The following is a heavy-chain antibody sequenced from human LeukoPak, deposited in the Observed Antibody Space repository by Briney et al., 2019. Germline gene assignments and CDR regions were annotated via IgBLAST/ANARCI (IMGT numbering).Heavy chain of an antibody. Sequence: SETLSLTCTVSGGSFSSSSYYWGWIRQPPGKGLEWIGGIYYSGSTYYNPSLKSRVTISVDTSKNQFSLKLSSVTAADTAVYYCARSASSGYYIEYFQHWGQGTLVTVS. J-gene: IGHJ1*01. CDR2: IYYSGST. V-gene: IGHV4-39*01. CDR3: ARSASSGYYIEYFQH. D-gene: IGHD3-22*01. CDR1: GGSFSSSSYY.